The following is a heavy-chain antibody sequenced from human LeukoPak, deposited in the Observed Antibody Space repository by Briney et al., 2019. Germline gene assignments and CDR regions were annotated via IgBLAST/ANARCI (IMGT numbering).Heavy chain of an antibody. Sequence: SETLSLTCAVYGGSFSGYYWSWIRQPPGEGLEWIGEINHSGSTNYNPSLKSRVTISVDTSKNQFSLKLSSVTAADTAVYYCARFHYYGSGGNDYWGQGTLVTVSS. CDR3: ARFHYYGSGGNDY. D-gene: IGHD3-10*01. V-gene: IGHV4-34*01. CDR2: INHSGST. J-gene: IGHJ4*02. CDR1: GGSFSGYY.